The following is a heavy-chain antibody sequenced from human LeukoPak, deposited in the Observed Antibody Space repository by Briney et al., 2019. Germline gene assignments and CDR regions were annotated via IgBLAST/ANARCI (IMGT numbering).Heavy chain of an antibody. Sequence: SETLSLTCTVSGYSISSGYYWGWIRQPPGKGLEWIGEIYHSGSTNHNPSLKSRVTISVDKSKNQFSLKLSSVTAADTAVYYCARNDRYSSSWYWFDPWGQGTLVTVSS. CDR3: ARNDRYSSSWYWFDP. D-gene: IGHD6-13*01. CDR1: GYSISSGYY. V-gene: IGHV4-38-2*02. CDR2: IYHSGST. J-gene: IGHJ5*02.